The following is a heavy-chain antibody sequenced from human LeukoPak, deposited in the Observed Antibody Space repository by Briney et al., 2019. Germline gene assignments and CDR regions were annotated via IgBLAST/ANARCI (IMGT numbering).Heavy chain of an antibody. CDR3: ARSTTGTTSGDY. CDR2: ISYDGSNK. J-gene: IGHJ4*02. CDR1: GFTFSSYA. D-gene: IGHD1-7*01. Sequence: PGGSLRLSCAASGFTFSSYAMHWVRQAPGKGLEWVAVISYDGSNKYYADSVKGRFTISRDNSKNTLYLQMNSLRAEDTAVYYCARSTTGTTSGDYWGQGTLVTVSS. V-gene: IGHV3-30-3*01.